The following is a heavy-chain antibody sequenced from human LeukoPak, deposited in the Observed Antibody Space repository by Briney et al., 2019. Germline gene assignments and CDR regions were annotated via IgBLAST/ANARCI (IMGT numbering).Heavy chain of an antibody. Sequence: GGSLRLSCAASGFTFSSYWMSWVRQAPGKGLEWVANIKQDGSEKYYVDSVKGRFTISRDNAKNSLYLQMNSLRAEDTAVYYCAKDDYDSSGYYYYFDYWGQGTLVTVSS. V-gene: IGHV3-7*03. CDR1: GFTFSSYW. D-gene: IGHD3-22*01. J-gene: IGHJ4*02. CDR2: IKQDGSEK. CDR3: AKDDYDSSGYYYYFDY.